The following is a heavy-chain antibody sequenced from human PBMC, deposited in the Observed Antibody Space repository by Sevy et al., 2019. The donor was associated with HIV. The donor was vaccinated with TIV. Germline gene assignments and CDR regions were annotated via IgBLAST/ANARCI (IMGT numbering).Heavy chain of an antibody. CDR2: IYHSGTT. V-gene: IGHV4-31*03. Sequence: SETLSLTCTVSGGSIGSSNSYWSWIRQRPGKGLEWIGFIYHSGTTYYNPSLRSRLNMSVDKSKNQFSLKLSSVTAADTAVYYCARDPDYDDYGGHAFDIWGQGTMVTVSS. D-gene: IGHD4-17*01. CDR1: GGSIGSSNSY. CDR3: ARDPDYDDYGGHAFDI. J-gene: IGHJ3*02.